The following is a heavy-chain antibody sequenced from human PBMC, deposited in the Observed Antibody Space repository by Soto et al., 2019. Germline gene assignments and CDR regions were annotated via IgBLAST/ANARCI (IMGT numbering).Heavy chain of an antibody. J-gene: IGHJ4*02. CDR1: GYTFTSYG. Sequence: QVKLVQSGAEVKKPGASVKVSCKASGYTFTSYGISWVRQAPGQGLEWLGWISAYNGNTNYAQKLQGRVTIPTDTSTSTAYMELRSLKSDDTAVYYCARVADYYDSSGYYHYFDYWGQGTLVTVSS. D-gene: IGHD3-22*01. V-gene: IGHV1-18*01. CDR3: ARVADYYDSSGYYHYFDY. CDR2: ISAYNGNT.